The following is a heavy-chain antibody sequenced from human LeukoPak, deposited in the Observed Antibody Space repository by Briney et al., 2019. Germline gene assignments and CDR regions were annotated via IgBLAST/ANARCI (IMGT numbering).Heavy chain of an antibody. CDR2: IYHSGST. CDR1: GYSISSGYY. CDR3: ARDVISGYFDY. D-gene: IGHD3-16*02. J-gene: IGHJ4*02. V-gene: IGHV4-38-2*02. Sequence: SETLSLTCAVSGYSISSGYYWGWIRQPPGKGLEWIGSIYHSGSTYYNPSLKSRFTISVDTSKNQFSLKLSSVTAADTAVYYCARDVISGYFDYWGQGTLVTVSS.